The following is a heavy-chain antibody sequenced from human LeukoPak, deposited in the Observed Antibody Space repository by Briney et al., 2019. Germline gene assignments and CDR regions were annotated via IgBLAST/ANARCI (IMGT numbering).Heavy chain of an antibody. CDR1: GGSISSYY. D-gene: IGHD1-26*01. Sequence: SETLSLTCTVSGGSISSYYWSWIRQPPGKGLEWIGYIYYSGNTNYNPSLKSRVTISVDTSKNQFSLKLSSLTAADTAVYYCARLVQTGTYKGFCDYWGQGTLVTVSS. CDR2: IYYSGNT. CDR3: ARLVQTGTYKGFCDY. J-gene: IGHJ4*02. V-gene: IGHV4-59*08.